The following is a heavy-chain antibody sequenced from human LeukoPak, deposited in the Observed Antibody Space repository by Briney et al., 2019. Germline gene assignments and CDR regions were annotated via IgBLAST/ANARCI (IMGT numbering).Heavy chain of an antibody. Sequence: VASVKVSCKASGYSFTDYYIHWVRQAPGQGLEWMGWINPNSGGTNYAQKFQGRVTMTRDTSISTAYMELSGLRSDDTAVYYCARNLIAARPRFDYWGQGTLVTVSS. D-gene: IGHD6-6*01. J-gene: IGHJ4*02. CDR1: GYSFTDYY. CDR2: INPNSGGT. CDR3: ARNLIAARPRFDY. V-gene: IGHV1-2*02.